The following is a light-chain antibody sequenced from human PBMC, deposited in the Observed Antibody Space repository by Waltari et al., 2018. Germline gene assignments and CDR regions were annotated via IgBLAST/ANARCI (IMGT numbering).Light chain of an antibody. J-gene: IGKJ2*01. CDR3: QQYNTYSS. V-gene: IGKV1-5*03. Sequence: DIQMTQSPSSLSASVGARVTITCRASQSISNWLAWYQQKPGKAPILLIYKASILKSGVPSRFSGSGSGTQFTLTSSSLQPGDFATYYCQQYNTYSSFGQGTKLEIK. CDR2: KAS. CDR1: QSISNW.